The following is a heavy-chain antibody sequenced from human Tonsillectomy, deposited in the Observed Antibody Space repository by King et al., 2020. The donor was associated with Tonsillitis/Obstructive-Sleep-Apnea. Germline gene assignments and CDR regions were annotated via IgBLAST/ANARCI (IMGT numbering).Heavy chain of an antibody. Sequence: VQLVESGGGVVQPGRSLRLSCAASGFTFSSYGIHWVRQAPGKGLEWVAVISYDGNNKYYAASVKGRITISRDNSKNTLYLQMNSLTAEDTAVYYCASSGEGEDWYFDLWGRGTLVTVSS. V-gene: IGHV3-30*03. CDR3: ASSGEGEDWYFDL. D-gene: IGHD3-10*01. CDR1: GFTFSSYG. CDR2: ISYDGNNK. J-gene: IGHJ2*01.